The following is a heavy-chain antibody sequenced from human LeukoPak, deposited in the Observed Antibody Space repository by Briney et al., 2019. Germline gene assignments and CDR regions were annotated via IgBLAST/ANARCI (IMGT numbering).Heavy chain of an antibody. D-gene: IGHD3-22*01. CDR1: GFTFSDYY. CDR2: ISSSGSTI. J-gene: IGHJ5*02. CDR3: ARDYYDSSGYYYRNRFDP. Sequence: GGSLRLSCAASGFTFSDYYMSWIRQAPGKGLEWVSYISSSGSTIYYADSVEGRFTISRDNAKNSLYLQMNSLRAEDTAVYYCARDYYDSSGYYYRNRFDPWGQGTLVTVSS. V-gene: IGHV3-11*01.